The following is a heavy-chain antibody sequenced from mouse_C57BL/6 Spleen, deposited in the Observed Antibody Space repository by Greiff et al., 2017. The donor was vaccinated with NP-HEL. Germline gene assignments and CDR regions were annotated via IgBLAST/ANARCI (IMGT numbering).Heavy chain of an antibody. D-gene: IGHD2-4*01. J-gene: IGHJ4*01. CDR3: ARCVITDYYAMDY. Sequence: VQLQQPGAELVKPGASVKLSCKASGYTFTSYWMRWVKQRPGQGLEWIGMIHPNSGSTNYNEKFKSKATLTVDKSSSTAYMQLSSLTSEDSAVYYCARCVITDYYAMDYWGQGTSVTVSS. CDR1: GYTFTSYW. CDR2: IHPNSGST. V-gene: IGHV1-64*01.